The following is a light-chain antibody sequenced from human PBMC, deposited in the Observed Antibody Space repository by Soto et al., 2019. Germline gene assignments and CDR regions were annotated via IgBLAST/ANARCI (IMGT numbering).Light chain of an antibody. CDR2: EVT. Sequence: QSVLTQPASVSGSPGQSITIPCTGTSGDVGSYNLVSWYQQHPGKAPKLLIYEVTERPSGVSNRFSGSKSGSTAFLTISGLQPDDEADYYCCSYAGNSEVFGTGTKVTVL. CDR1: SGDVGSYNL. V-gene: IGLV2-23*02. CDR3: CSYAGNSEV. J-gene: IGLJ1*01.